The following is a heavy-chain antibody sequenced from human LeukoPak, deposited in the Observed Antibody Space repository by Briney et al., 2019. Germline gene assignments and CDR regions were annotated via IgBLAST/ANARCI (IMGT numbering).Heavy chain of an antibody. CDR2: ISGSGVTT. CDR3: AKKVVVGATSPYSDFQD. CDR1: GFTFSSYA. Sequence: GGSLRLSCVASGFTFSSYAMSWVRQAPGKGLEWVSAISGSGVTTHYAGSVKGRFSISRDNSKNTLYLQMNSLRAEDTALYYCAKKVVVGATSPYSDFQDWGQGTLVTVSA. D-gene: IGHD1-26*01. J-gene: IGHJ1*01. V-gene: IGHV3-23*01.